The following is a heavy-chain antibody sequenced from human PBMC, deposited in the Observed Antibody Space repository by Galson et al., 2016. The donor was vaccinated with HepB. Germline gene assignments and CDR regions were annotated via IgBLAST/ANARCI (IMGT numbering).Heavy chain of an antibody. D-gene: IGHD1-14*01. Sequence: SVKVSCKAFAYTFINYYIHWVRQAPGQGLEWMGGIIPIFGPGDYAQKFQDRVAITADESTRTVYMELSSLRSEDTAVYYCARGITGDLGPRKDAFDIWGQGTMVTVSS. CDR3: ARGITGDLGPRKDAFDI. V-gene: IGHV1-69*13. J-gene: IGHJ3*02. CDR1: AYTFINYY. CDR2: IIPIFGPG.